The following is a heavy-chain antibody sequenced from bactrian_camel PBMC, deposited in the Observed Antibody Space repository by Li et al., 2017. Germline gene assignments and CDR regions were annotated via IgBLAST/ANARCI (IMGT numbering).Heavy chain of an antibody. CDR1: GDTISRYC. D-gene: IGHD1*01. J-gene: IGHJ4*01. CDR2: IASDGST. CDR3: AAGAGGVVEGGYCHVNTY. Sequence: VQLVESGGGSVQVGGSLRLSCVASGDTISRYCMGWWRQAPGKEREGVAAIASDGSTTYAAAVKGRFTISKDSVKNILYLQMDNLKPEDTAMYSCAAGAGGVVEGGYCHVNTYRGQGTQVTVS. V-gene: IGHV3S53*01.